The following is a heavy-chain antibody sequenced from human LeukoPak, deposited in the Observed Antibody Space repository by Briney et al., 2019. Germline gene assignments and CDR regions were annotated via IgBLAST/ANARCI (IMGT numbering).Heavy chain of an antibody. Sequence: PGRSLRLSCAASGFTFDDYAMHWVRQAPGKGLEWVSGISWNSGSIGYADSVKGRFTISRDNAKNSMFLQMNSLRAEDTAVYYCARDFGYSRSEGYDYWGQGTLVTVSS. J-gene: IGHJ4*02. CDR1: GFTFDDYA. V-gene: IGHV3-9*01. D-gene: IGHD6-13*01. CDR2: ISWNSGSI. CDR3: ARDFGYSRSEGYDY.